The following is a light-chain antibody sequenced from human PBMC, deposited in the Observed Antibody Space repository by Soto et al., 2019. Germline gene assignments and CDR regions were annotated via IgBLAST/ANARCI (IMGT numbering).Light chain of an antibody. CDR3: QQRSNWPPIT. Sequence: EFMLTQSHATLSVAPGRRATLYNRASQSIRTSLAWYQQNPGQAPRLVIFDASNRANGVPARFGGSGSGTDFTLTINSLEPEDFAVYYCQQRSNWPPITFGQGTRLEIK. CDR2: DAS. J-gene: IGKJ5*01. V-gene: IGKV3-11*01. CDR1: QSIRTS.